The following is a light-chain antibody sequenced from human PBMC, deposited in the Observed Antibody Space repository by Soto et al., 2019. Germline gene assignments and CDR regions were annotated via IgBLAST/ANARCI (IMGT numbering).Light chain of an antibody. J-gene: IGKJ2*01. V-gene: IGKV3-15*01. CDR1: QSVSTN. CDR3: QQYNNWPYT. CDR2: GAS. Sequence: EIVMTQSPHTLSVSPGERATLSCRASQSVSTNLAWYQQKPGQAPRLLIYGASTRATGIPARFSGSGSGTEFTLTISSLQSEDFAVYHCQQYNNWPYTLGQGTKLEIK.